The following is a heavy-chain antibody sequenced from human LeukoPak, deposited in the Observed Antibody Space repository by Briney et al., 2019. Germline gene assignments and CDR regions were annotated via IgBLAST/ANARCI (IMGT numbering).Heavy chain of an antibody. CDR2: INPNSGGT. V-gene: IGHV1-2*02. CDR3: ARNPAYCTSTSCYIDY. Sequence: ASVKVSCKASGYTFTIYYMHWVRQAPGQGLEWMGWINPNSGGTSYARRFQGRVTMTRDTSISTAYMELSRLTSDDTAVYYCARNPAYCTSTSCYIDYWGQGTLVTVSS. D-gene: IGHD2-2*02. J-gene: IGHJ4*02. CDR1: GYTFTIYY.